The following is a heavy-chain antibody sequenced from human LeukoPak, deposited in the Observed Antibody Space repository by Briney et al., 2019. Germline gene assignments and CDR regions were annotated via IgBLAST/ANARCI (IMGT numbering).Heavy chain of an antibody. CDR2: IYYSGST. CDR1: GGSISTYY. Sequence: PSETLSLTCTVSGGSISTYYWSWIRQPPGKGLEWIGYIYYSGSTNYSPSLKSRVTISVDTSKNQFSLKLSSVTAADTALYYCARFDRDGYNLDYWGQGTLVTVSS. D-gene: IGHD5-24*01. V-gene: IGHV4-59*01. CDR3: ARFDRDGYNLDY. J-gene: IGHJ4*02.